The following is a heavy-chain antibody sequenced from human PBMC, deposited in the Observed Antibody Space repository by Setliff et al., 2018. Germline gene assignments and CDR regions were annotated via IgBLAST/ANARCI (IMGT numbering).Heavy chain of an antibody. CDR1: GYTLSSYY. V-gene: IGHV1-46*01. J-gene: IGHJ4*02. CDR3: ARAGLAAAGRKGVFDH. CDR2: INPGGGSS. D-gene: IGHD6-13*01. Sequence: ASVKVSCKASGYTLSSYYMHWVRQAPGQGPEWVGIINPGGGSSTSTQRFQGRVTMTRDTSTNTAYMELNSLTSNDTAVYYCARAGLAAAGRKGVFDHWGQGTLVTVSS.